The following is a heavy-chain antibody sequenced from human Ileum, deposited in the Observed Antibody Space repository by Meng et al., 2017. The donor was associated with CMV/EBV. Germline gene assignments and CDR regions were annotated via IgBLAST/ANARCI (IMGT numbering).Heavy chain of an antibody. CDR2: ISWNSGSI. CDR1: GFTFDDYA. Sequence: GGSLRLSCAASGFTFDDYAMHWVRQAPGKGLEWVSGISWNSGSIGYADSVKGRFTISRDNAKNSLYLQMNSLRAEDTAVYYCARDADFWSGYYIYYYYGMDVWGQGTTVTVSS. J-gene: IGHJ6*02. V-gene: IGHV3-9*01. D-gene: IGHD3-3*01. CDR3: ARDADFWSGYYIYYYYGMDV.